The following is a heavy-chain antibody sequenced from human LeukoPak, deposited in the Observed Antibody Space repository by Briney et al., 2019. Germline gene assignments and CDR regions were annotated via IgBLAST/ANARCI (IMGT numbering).Heavy chain of an antibody. J-gene: IGHJ6*02. V-gene: IGHV1-8*01. CDR1: GYTFTSYD. CDR3: AREEAGTTDGGYYYYYYGMDV. D-gene: IGHD1-1*01. CDR2: MNPNSGNT. Sequence: GASVKVSCKASGYTFTSYDINWVRQATGQGLEWMGWMNPNSGNTGYAQKFQGRVTMTRNTSISTAYMELSSLRSEDTAVYYCAREEAGTTDGGYYYYYYGMDVWGQGTTVTVSS.